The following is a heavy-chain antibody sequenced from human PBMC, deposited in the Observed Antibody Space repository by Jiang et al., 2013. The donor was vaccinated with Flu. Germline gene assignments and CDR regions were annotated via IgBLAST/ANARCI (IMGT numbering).Heavy chain of an antibody. D-gene: IGHD3-22*01. V-gene: IGHV3-9*01. Sequence: GGGLVQPGRSLRLSCAASGFTFDDYAMHWVRQAPGKGLEWVSGISWNSGSIGYADSVKGRFTISRDNAKNSLYLQMNSLRAEDTALYYCASYYDSSGYYYVRYFQHWGQGTLVTVSS. CDR3: ASYYDSSGYYYVRYFQH. J-gene: IGHJ1*01. CDR1: GFTFDDYA. CDR2: ISWNSGSI.